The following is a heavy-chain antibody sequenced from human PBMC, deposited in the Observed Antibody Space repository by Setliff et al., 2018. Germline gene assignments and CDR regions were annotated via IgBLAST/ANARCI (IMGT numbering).Heavy chain of an antibody. D-gene: IGHD4-17*01. V-gene: IGHV4-34*01. CDR1: GGSFSGYY. Sequence: SETLSLTCAVYGGSFSGYYWGWVRQTPGKGLEWIGSTYDSGSTYYNPSLNSRVTISEDTSKNQFSLKLTSVTAADAAVYYCARAAVTSGARADYFDNWGRGTLDTVSS. CDR2: TYDSGST. CDR3: ARAAVTSGARADYFDN. J-gene: IGHJ4*02.